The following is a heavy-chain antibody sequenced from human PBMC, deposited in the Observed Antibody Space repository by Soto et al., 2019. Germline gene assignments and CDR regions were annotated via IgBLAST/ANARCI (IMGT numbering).Heavy chain of an antibody. CDR3: ARGVRGYYYGMDV. V-gene: IGHV4-59*08. D-gene: IGHD3-16*02. J-gene: IGHJ6*02. Sequence: SETLSLTCTVSGDSISSYYWSWIRQPPGKGLEWIGYIYYSGSTNYNPSLKSRVTISVDTSKNQFSLKLSSVTAADTAVYYCARGVRGYYYGMDVWGQGTTVTVSS. CDR1: GDSISSYY. CDR2: IYYSGST.